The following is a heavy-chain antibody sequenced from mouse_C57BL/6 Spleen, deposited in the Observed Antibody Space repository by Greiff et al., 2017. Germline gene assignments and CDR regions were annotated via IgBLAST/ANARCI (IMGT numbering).Heavy chain of an antibody. CDR2: INYDGSST. J-gene: IGHJ2*01. CDR3: AREGTYSYFDY. V-gene: IGHV5-16*01. Sequence: EVKLVESEGGLVQPGSSMKLSCTASGFTFSDYYMAWVRQVPEKGLEWVANINYDGSSTYYLDSLKSRFIISRDNAKNILYLQMSSLKSEDTATYYCAREGTYSYFDYWGQGTTLTVSS. CDR1: GFTFSDYY. D-gene: IGHD2-10*01.